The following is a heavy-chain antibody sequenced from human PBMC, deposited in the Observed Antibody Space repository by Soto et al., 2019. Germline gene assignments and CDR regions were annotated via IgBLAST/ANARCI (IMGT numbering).Heavy chain of an antibody. V-gene: IGHV4-4*02. CDR1: GGSISSSNW. CDR3: ARRWGGGRVDY. D-gene: IGHD3-10*01. CDR2: IYHSGST. Sequence: QVQLQESGPGLVKPSGTLSLTCAVSGGSISSSNWWSWVRQPPGKGLEWIGEIYHSGSTNYNPSRQTRVTISVDKSRNQFSLTLSSVTAADTAVYYCARRWGGGRVDYWGQGTLVTVSS. J-gene: IGHJ4*02.